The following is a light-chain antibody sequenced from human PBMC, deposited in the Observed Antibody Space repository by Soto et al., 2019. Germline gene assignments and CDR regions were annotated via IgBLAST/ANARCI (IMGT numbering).Light chain of an antibody. V-gene: IGKV1-5*01. J-gene: IGKJ1*01. Sequence: DSQMTQSPSTLSASEGDRVTIPCRASQSINRWLAWYQQTPGKAPNLLIYDASSLETGVPSRFSGSGSGTEFTLTISSLQPDDFATYYCQQYNSYWTLGQVTMVDIK. CDR1: QSINRW. CDR2: DAS. CDR3: QQYNSYWT.